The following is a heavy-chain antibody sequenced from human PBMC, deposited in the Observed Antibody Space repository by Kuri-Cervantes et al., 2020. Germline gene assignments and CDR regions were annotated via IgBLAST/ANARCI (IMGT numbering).Heavy chain of an antibody. CDR1: GFTFSDYY. J-gene: IGHJ4*02. CDR3: ARQELGYCSGGSCYSGGTLFDY. CDR2: ISSSGSTI. Sequence: GESLKISCVASGFTFSDYYMSWIRQAPGKGLEWVSYISSSGSTIYYADSVKGRFTISRDNAKNSLYLQMNSLRAEDTAVYYCARQELGYCSGGSCYSGGTLFDYWGQGTLVTVSS. V-gene: IGHV3-11*01. D-gene: IGHD2-15*01.